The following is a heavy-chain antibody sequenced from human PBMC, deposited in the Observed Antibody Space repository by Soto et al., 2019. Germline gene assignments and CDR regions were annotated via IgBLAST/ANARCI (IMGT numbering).Heavy chain of an antibody. CDR3: ARGILRGLALGFGY. CDR1: GGSCSGYY. Sequence: QVQLQQWGARLLKPSETLSLTCAVYGGSCSGYYLSWIRQPPGKGLEWIGEINHSGSSNYNPSLKSLVTISVDTSKNQFSLKLNSVSAADTAVYYCARGILRGLALGFGYWGQGTLVPVSS. CDR2: INHSGSS. J-gene: IGHJ4*02. D-gene: IGHD3-9*01. V-gene: IGHV4-34*01.